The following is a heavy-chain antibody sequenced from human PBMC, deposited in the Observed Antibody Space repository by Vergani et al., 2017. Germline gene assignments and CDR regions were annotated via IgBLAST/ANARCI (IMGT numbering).Heavy chain of an antibody. J-gene: IGHJ2*01. Sequence: VEAGGGLVQPGGSLRLSCTASGFTFQAFAFHWVRQVSGRGLEWVSGIDRNYGVKNGNSFEGRCSISRDNAKKAVLLQMNNLRHEDTALYFCVKDNDYDADGPFDLWGRGTLVTVSS. CDR1: GFTFQAFA. V-gene: IGHV3-9*01. D-gene: IGHD3-16*01. CDR2: IDRNYGVK. CDR3: VKDNDYDADGPFDL.